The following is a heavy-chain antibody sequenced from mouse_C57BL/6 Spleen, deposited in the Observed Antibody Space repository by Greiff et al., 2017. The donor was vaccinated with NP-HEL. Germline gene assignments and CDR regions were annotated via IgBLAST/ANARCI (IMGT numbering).Heavy chain of an antibody. CDR3: FYSADYFDD. D-gene: IGHD6-1*01. J-gene: IGHJ2*01. Sequence: VQLQQSGAELVKPGASVKLSCKASGYTFTSYWMQWVKQRPGQGLEWIGEIDPSDSYTNYNQKFKGKATLTVDTSSSTAYMQLSSLTSEDSAVYYCFYSADYFDDWGQGTTLTVSS. CDR2: IDPSDSYT. V-gene: IGHV1-50*01. CDR1: GYTFTSYW.